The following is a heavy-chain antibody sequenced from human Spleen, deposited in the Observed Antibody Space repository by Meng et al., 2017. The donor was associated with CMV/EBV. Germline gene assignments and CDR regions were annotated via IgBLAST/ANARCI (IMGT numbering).Heavy chain of an antibody. CDR2: IRPDGSEK. V-gene: IGHV3-7*01. D-gene: IGHD5-12*01. CDR1: GFTFSSYW. CDR3: ARSGRGYHKFSYLDY. J-gene: IGHJ4*02. Sequence: GGSLRLSCAASGFTFSSYWMSWVRQTPGKGLEWVANIRPDGSEKYYVDSLRGRFIISRDNAKNSLYLQMNSLRAGDTALYYCARSGRGYHKFSYLDYWGQGTLVTVSS.